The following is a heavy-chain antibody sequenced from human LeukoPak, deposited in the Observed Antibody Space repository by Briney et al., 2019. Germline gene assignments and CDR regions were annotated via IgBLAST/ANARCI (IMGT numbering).Heavy chain of an antibody. V-gene: IGHV4-31*03. CDR1: GGSISSGGYY. CDR3: ARVRIPYFDY. D-gene: IGHD2-2*02. Sequence: SETLSLTCTVSGGSISSGGYYWSWIRQHPGKGLEWIGYIYYSGSTYYNPSLKSRVTISVDTSKNQFSLKLSPVTAADTAVYYCARVRIPYFDYWGQGTLVTVSS. J-gene: IGHJ4*02. CDR2: IYYSGST.